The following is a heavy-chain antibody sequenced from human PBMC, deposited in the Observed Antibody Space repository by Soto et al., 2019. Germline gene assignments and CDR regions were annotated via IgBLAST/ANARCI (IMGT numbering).Heavy chain of an antibody. Sequence: ASVKVSCKASGFTFTSSAVQWVRQARGQRLEWIGWIVVGSGNTNYAQKFQERVTITRDMSTSTAYMELSSLRSEDTAVYYCAAETIVVVTATNTSEYFQHWGQGTLVTVSS. J-gene: IGHJ1*01. CDR3: AAETIVVVTATNTSEYFQH. V-gene: IGHV1-58*01. CDR2: IVVGSGNT. D-gene: IGHD2-21*02. CDR1: GFTFTSSA.